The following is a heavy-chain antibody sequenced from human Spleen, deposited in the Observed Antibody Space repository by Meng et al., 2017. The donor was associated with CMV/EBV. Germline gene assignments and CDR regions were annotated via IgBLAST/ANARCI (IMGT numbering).Heavy chain of an antibody. CDR3: ATRMKYYFDDDAFDI. CDR2: FDPEDGET. CDR1: GYVFTKYG. D-gene: IGHD3-22*01. Sequence: ASVKVSCKASGYVFTKYGISWVRQAPGKGLEWMGGFDPEDGETIYAQKFQGRVTMTEDISRDTAYMELSSLRSEDTAVYYCATRMKYYFDDDAFDIWGQGTMVTVSS. V-gene: IGHV1-24*01. J-gene: IGHJ3*02.